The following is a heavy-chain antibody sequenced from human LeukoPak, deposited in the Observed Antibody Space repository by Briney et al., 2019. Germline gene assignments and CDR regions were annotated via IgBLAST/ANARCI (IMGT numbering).Heavy chain of an antibody. V-gene: IGHV3-23*01. CDR2: ISGSGNTT. J-gene: IGHJ4*02. Sequence: GGSLRLSCAASGLTFSSYAMSWVSQAQGKGLEWISAISGSGNTTYYADSVKGRFTISRDNSKNTLYLQMNSLRAEDTAVYYCATKHTVLVYYWGQGTLVTVSP. D-gene: IGHD4-17*01. CDR3: ATKHTVLVYY. CDR1: GLTFSSYA.